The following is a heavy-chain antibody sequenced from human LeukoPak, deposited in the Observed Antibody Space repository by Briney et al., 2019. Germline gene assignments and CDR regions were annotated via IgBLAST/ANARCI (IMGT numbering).Heavy chain of an antibody. CDR3: AKDLYLQWLVPFSTGIYFDY. D-gene: IGHD6-19*01. CDR1: GCTFSSYA. J-gene: IGHJ4*02. CDR2: ISGSGGST. Sequence: GGSLRLSCAASGCTFSSYAMSWIRQAPGKGLEWVSAISGSGGSTYYADSVKGRFTISRDNSKNTLYLQMNSLRAEDTAVYYCAKDLYLQWLVPFSTGIYFDYWGQGTLVTVSS. V-gene: IGHV3-23*01.